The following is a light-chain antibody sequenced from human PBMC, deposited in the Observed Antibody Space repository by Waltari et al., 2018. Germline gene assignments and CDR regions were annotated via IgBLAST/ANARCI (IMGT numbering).Light chain of an antibody. CDR1: QSFSSSF. V-gene: IGKV3-20*01. CDR2: GAS. CDR3: QQYGSSPRT. J-gene: IGKJ1*01. Sequence: EIVLTQSPDTLSLSPGERATLSCRASQSFSSSFLAWYQQKPGQAPRHLIYGASSRATGIPDRFSGSGSGTDFTLTISRLEPEDFAVYYCQQYGSSPRTFGQGTKVEIK.